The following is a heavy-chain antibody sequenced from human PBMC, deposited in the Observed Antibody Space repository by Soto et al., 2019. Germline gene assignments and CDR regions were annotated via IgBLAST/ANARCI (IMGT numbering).Heavy chain of an antibody. CDR3: ARVLAARASRDFDY. J-gene: IGHJ4*02. D-gene: IGHD6-6*01. Sequence: SETLSLSCAVYGGSFSTDYWSWIRQPPGKGLEWIGEINPSGGTNYNPSLKSRVTISVATSKNQFSLKLSSVTAADTAVYYCARVLAARASRDFDYWGQGTLVTVS. V-gene: IGHV4-34*01. CDR1: GGSFSTDY. CDR2: INPSGGT.